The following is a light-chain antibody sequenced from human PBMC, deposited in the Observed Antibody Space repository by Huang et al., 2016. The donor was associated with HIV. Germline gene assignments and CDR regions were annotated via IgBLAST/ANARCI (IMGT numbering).Light chain of an antibody. CDR3: QQFGDSPPYT. CDR2: GAS. Sequence: EIVLTQSPGTLSLSPGESATLSCRARQTINSKYLAWYQQKPGQAPRLLISGASSSAPGVPDRFSGSGSGTDFTLPINRLEPEDFAVYYCQQFGDSPPYTFGQGTKLEI. V-gene: IGKV3-20*01. CDR1: QTINSKY. J-gene: IGKJ2*01.